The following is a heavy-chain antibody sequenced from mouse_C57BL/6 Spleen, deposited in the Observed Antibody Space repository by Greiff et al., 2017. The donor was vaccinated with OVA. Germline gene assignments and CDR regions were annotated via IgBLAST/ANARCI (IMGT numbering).Heavy chain of an antibody. CDR1: GYTFTSYW. V-gene: IGHV1-69*01. Sequence: QVQLQQPGAELVMPGASVKLSCKASGYTFTSYWMHWVKQRPGQGLEWIGEIDPSDSYTNYNQKFKGKSTLTVDKSSSTAYMQLSSLTSEDSAVYYCARTAQATQFAYWGQVTLVTVSA. J-gene: IGHJ3*01. D-gene: IGHD3-2*02. CDR3: ARTAQATQFAY. CDR2: IDPSDSYT.